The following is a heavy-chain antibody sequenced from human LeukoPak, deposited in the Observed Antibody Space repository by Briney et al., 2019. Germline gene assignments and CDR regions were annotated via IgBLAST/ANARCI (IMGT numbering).Heavy chain of an antibody. CDR1: GFTFSSYA. CDR2: ISSNGGST. D-gene: IGHD6-19*01. CDR3: ASTSGWYEPIDY. V-gene: IGHV3-64*01. Sequence: PGGSLGLSCAASGFTFSSYAMHWVRQAPGKGLEYVSAISSNGGSTYYANSVKGRFTISRDNSKNTLYLQMNSLRAEDTAVYYCASTSGWYEPIDYWGQGTLVTVSS. J-gene: IGHJ4*02.